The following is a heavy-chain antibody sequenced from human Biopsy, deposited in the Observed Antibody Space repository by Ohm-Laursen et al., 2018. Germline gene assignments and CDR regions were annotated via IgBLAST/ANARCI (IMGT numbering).Heavy chain of an antibody. Sequence: SLRLSCAASGFTFSSYGMHWVRQAPGKGLEWVAAIWYDGSNKNYADSVKGRFTISRDNSKNTLYLQMNSLGAVDTAVYYCAKPADSYGSEFYFDYWGQGTLVTVSS. CDR1: GFTFSSYG. D-gene: IGHD4-17*01. V-gene: IGHV3-33*06. CDR2: IWYDGSNK. CDR3: AKPADSYGSEFYFDY. J-gene: IGHJ4*02.